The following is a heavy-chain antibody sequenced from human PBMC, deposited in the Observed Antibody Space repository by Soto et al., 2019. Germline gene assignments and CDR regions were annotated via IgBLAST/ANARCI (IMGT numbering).Heavy chain of an antibody. CDR3: AREGWPLLQSGMDV. D-gene: IGHD2-15*01. J-gene: IGHJ6*02. Sequence: EVQLVESGGGLIQRGGSLRLSCAASGFTFGHYSMNWVRQAPGKGPEWVSYISSDNRTINYADSVKGRFIITRANAKKSLYLQMHSLRDEDAAVYYCAREGWPLLQSGMDVWGQGTTVTVSS. CDR1: GFTFGHYS. V-gene: IGHV3-48*02. CDR2: ISSDNRTI.